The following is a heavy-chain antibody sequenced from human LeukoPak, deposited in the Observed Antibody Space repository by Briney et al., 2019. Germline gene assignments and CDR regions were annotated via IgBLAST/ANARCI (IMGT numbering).Heavy chain of an antibody. Sequence: VGSLRLSCAASGFTFSESWMDWVRQAPGKGLEWVANINQDGTVTYYVDSAKGRFTISRDNAKNSLYLQMDSLRVEDTAIYYCTKALDFWGQGSLVTVSS. J-gene: IGHJ4*02. CDR2: INQDGTVT. CDR3: TKALDF. CDR1: GFTFSESW. V-gene: IGHV3-7*01.